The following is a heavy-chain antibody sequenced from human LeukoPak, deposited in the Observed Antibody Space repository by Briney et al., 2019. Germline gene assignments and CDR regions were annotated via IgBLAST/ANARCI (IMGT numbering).Heavy chain of an antibody. CDR3: ATSMVRGVISALDY. V-gene: IGHV1-24*01. CDR2: FDPEDGET. Sequence: ASVKVSCKVSGYTLTELSMHWVRQAPGKGLEWMGGFDPEDGETICAQKFQGRVTMTEDTSTDTAYMELGSLRSEDTAVYYCATSMVRGVISALDYWGQGTLVTVSS. D-gene: IGHD3-10*01. J-gene: IGHJ4*02. CDR1: GYTLTELS.